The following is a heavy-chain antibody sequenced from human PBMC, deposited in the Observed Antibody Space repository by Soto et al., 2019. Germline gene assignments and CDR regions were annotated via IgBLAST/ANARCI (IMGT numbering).Heavy chain of an antibody. CDR1: GGSISSGGYY. V-gene: IGHV4-31*03. CDR3: ARGSMTTVTTGFDY. CDR2: IYYSGST. D-gene: IGHD4-17*01. Sequence: QVQLQESGPGLVKPSQTLSLTCTVSGGSISSGGYYWSWIRQHPGKGLEWIGYIYYSGSTYYNPSLKIRVNISVETSKNQYSLKLSSVTAADTAGYYCARGSMTTVTTGFDYWGQGTLVTVSS. J-gene: IGHJ4*02.